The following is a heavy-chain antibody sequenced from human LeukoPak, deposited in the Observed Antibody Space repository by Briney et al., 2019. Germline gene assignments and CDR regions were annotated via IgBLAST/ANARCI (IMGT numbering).Heavy chain of an antibody. CDR2: ISPGSSST. Sequence: GGSLRLSCAASGFTFSDYFMSWIRQAPGKRLEWVSYISPGSSSTNYADSVKGRFIISRDNAENSLYLQMNSLRAEDTAVYYCARGHKAMTYWGQGTLVTVSS. J-gene: IGHJ4*02. V-gene: IGHV3-11*03. CDR3: ARGHKAMTY. CDR1: GFTFSDYF.